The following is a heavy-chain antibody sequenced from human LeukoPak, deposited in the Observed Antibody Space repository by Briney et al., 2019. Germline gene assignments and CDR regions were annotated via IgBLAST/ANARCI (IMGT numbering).Heavy chain of an antibody. J-gene: IGHJ5*02. CDR2: INHSGST. CDR3: ARVLSYYYGSGRMTWFDP. Sequence: SETLSLTCAVYGGSFSGYYWSWIRQPPGKGLEWIGEINHSGSTNYNPSLKSRVTISVDTSKNQFSLKLSSVTAADTAVYYCARVLSYYYGSGRMTWFDPWGQGTLVTVSS. V-gene: IGHV4-34*01. D-gene: IGHD3-10*01. CDR1: GGSFSGYY.